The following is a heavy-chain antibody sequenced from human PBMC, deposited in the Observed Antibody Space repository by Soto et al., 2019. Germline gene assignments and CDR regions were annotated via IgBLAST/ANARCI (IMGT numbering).Heavy chain of an antibody. CDR1: RYTFTNYY. CDR2: INPSGIT. CDR3: ARVRIVAVRRALDM. Sequence: QEQLEQSGAEVKKPGASVKVSCQASRYTFTNYYMHWLRQAPGQGLEWMGIINPSGITDYAQKFQGRVTMTRDTSTSTVYMELSSLTSEDTAVYYCARVRIVAVRRALDMWGQGTLVTVSS. J-gene: IGHJ3*02. V-gene: IGHV1-46*01. D-gene: IGHD5-12*01.